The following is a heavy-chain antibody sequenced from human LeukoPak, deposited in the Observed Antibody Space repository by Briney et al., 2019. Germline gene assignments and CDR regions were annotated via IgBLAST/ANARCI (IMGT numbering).Heavy chain of an antibody. J-gene: IGHJ4*02. CDR1: GGTFSSYA. CDR3: ARDPGDYYGSGSRILDY. D-gene: IGHD3-10*01. Sequence: SVKVSCKASGGTFSSYAISWVRQAPGQGLEWMGRIIPILGIANYAQKFQGRVTITADKFTSTAYMELSSLRSEDTAVYYCARDPGDYYGSGSRILDYWGQGTLVTVSS. CDR2: IIPILGIA. V-gene: IGHV1-69*04.